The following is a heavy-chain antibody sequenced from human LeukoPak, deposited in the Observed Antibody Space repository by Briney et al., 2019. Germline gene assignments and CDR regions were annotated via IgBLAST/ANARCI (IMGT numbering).Heavy chain of an antibody. D-gene: IGHD2-8*01. CDR3: AKSNGRADAPYYFDY. J-gene: IGHJ4*02. CDR2: ISSSSRYI. Sequence: PGGSLRLSCAPSGFTFSSYSMNWVRQAPGKGLEWVSSISSSSRYIYYADSVKGRFTISRDNAKNSLYLQMNSLRAEDTAVFYCAKSNGRADAPYYFDYWGRGTLVTVSS. V-gene: IGHV3-21*01. CDR1: GFTFSSYS.